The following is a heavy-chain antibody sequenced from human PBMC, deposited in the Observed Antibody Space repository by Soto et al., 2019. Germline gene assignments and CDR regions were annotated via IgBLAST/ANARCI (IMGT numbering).Heavy chain of an antibody. D-gene: IGHD6-13*01. CDR2: IYYSGST. V-gene: IGHV4-39*01. CDR1: GGSISSSSYY. J-gene: IGHJ5*02. Sequence: SETLSLTCTVSGGSISSSSYYWGWIRQPPGKGLEWIGSIYYSGSTYYNPSLKSRVTISVDTSKNQFSLKLSSVTAADTAVYYCARRIAAAGGNWFDPWGQGTLVTVSS. CDR3: ARRIAAAGGNWFDP.